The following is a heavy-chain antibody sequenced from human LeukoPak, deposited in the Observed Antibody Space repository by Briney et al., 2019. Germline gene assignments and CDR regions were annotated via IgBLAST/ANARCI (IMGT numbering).Heavy chain of an antibody. Sequence: GGSLRLSCAASGFTFSSYGMHWVRQAPGKGLEWVAVISYDGSNKYYADSVKGRFTISRDNSKNTLYLQMNSLRAEDTAVYYCAKESRQIAADTWGQGTLVTVSS. D-gene: IGHD6-13*01. J-gene: IGHJ5*02. V-gene: IGHV3-30*18. CDR3: AKESRQIAADT. CDR2: ISYDGSNK. CDR1: GFTFSSYG.